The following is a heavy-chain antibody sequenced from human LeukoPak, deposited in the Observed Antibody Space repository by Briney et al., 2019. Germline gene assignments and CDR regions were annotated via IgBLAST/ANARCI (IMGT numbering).Heavy chain of an antibody. Sequence: ASVKVSCKASGYTFTSYDINWVRQATGQGLEWMGWMNPNSGNTGYAQKFQGRVTMTRNTSISTAYMELSSLRSEDTAVYYCARGYDFWSVTKSYYYMDVWGKGTTVTVSS. D-gene: IGHD3-3*01. CDR1: GYTFTSYD. J-gene: IGHJ6*03. CDR2: MNPNSGNT. V-gene: IGHV1-8*01. CDR3: ARGYDFWSVTKSYYYMDV.